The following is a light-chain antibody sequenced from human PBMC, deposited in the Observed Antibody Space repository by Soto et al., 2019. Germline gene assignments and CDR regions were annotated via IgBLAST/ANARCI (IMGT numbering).Light chain of an antibody. CDR2: GAS. V-gene: IGKV3-15*01. Sequence: EIVMTQSPATLSVSPGEGVSLSCRASQSVSSNLAWYQQKPGQTPRLLIYGASTRATGIPARFSGSGSGTEFTLTISSLQSEDCAVFYCQQYNNWPLTFGPGTKVDIK. CDR3: QQYNNWPLT. CDR1: QSVSSN. J-gene: IGKJ3*01.